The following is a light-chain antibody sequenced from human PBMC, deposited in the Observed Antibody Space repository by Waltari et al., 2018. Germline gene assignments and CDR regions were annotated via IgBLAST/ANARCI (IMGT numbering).Light chain of an antibody. J-gene: IGLJ3*02. CDR3: QVWHSGVNSCV. Sequence: SYVLTQPPSVSVAPSKTATITCGGDNIGSQSVHWYPQRSGQAPLLVLYFDKHRPSGIPVRFSSSNTGNTATLTINRVEAGDEADYYCQVWHSGVNSCVFGGGTKLTVL. CDR1: NIGSQS. CDR2: FDK. V-gene: IGLV3-21*04.